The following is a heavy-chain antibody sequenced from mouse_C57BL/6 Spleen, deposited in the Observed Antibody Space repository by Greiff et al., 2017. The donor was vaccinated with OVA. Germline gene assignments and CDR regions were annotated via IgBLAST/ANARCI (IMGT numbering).Heavy chain of an antibody. J-gene: IGHJ2*01. CDR3: ARSGLRRYFDY. CDR1: GYTFTSYW. D-gene: IGHD2-4*01. Sequence: QVQLQQPGAELVKPGASVKLSCKASGYTFTSYWMHWVKQRPGQGLEWIGMIHPNSGSTNYNEKFKSKATLTVDKSSSTAYRQLSSLTSEDSAVYYCARSGLRRYFDYWGQGTTLTVSS. V-gene: IGHV1-64*01. CDR2: IHPNSGST.